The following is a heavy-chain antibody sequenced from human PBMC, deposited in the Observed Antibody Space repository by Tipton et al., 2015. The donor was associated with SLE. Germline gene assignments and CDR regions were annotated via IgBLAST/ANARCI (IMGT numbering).Heavy chain of an antibody. CDR1: NGSINSHY. D-gene: IGHD1-26*01. J-gene: IGHJ4*02. V-gene: IGHV4-4*07. Sequence: TLSLTCTDSNGSINSHYWSWIRQPAGKGLEWIGRFYTSGTTNSNPSLKGRVAMSVDTSKNYFSLNLSSVTAADTAVYYCARDSRGVVGAFDYWGQGTLVTVSS. CDR2: FYTSGTT. CDR3: ARDSRGVVGAFDY.